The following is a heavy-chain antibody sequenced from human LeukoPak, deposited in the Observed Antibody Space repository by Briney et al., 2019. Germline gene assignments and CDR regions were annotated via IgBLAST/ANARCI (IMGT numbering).Heavy chain of an antibody. D-gene: IGHD2-2*01. CDR2: IYYSGST. CDR3: AREVRPYCSSTSCHDAFDI. J-gene: IGHJ3*02. V-gene: IGHV4-59*12. Sequence: SETLSLTCTVSGGSISSYYWSWIRQPPGKGLEWIGYIYYSGSTNYNPSLKSRVTISVDTSKNQFSLKLSSVTAADTAVYYCAREVRPYCSSTSCHDAFDIWGQGTMVTVSS. CDR1: GGSISSYY.